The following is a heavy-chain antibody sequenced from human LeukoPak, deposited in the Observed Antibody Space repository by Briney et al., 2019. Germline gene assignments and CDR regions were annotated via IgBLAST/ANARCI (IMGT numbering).Heavy chain of an antibody. V-gene: IGHV3-23*01. CDR1: GFNFSRSA. CDR3: ATDDKYAPSS. Sequence: GGSLRLSCAASGFNFSRSAMTWVRQAPGKGLEWVSSSSGYSGRTEYAASVKGRFTITRENAKNTVYLQMNSLRAEDTAVYYCATDDKYAPSSWGQGTLVTVS. CDR2: SSGYSGRT. D-gene: IGHD2-2*01. J-gene: IGHJ5*02.